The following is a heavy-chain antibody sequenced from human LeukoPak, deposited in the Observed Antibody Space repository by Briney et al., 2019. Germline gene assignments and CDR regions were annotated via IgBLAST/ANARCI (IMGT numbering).Heavy chain of an antibody. V-gene: IGHV3-7*01. Sequence: PGGSLRLSCAASGFTFSKFWMSWVRQAPGKGLEWLANIKEDGSKKYYVDSVKGRFTISRDNAKNSLFLQMNSLRNEDTAVYYCVRDAVTAYWGQGTLVTVSS. CDR2: IKEDGSKK. CDR3: VRDAVTAY. D-gene: IGHD2-21*02. J-gene: IGHJ4*02. CDR1: GFTFSKFW.